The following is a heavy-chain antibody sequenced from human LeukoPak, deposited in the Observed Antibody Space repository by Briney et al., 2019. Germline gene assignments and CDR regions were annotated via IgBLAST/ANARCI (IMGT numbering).Heavy chain of an antibody. Sequence: SETLSLTCTVSGGSISSYYWSWIRQPPGKGLEWIGCIYTSGSTNYIPSLKSRVTISVDTSKNQFSLKLSSVTAADTAVYYCARYDSINDAFDIWGQGTMVTVSS. CDR1: GGSISSYY. V-gene: IGHV4-4*08. CDR2: IYTSGST. J-gene: IGHJ3*02. D-gene: IGHD3-22*01. CDR3: ARYDSINDAFDI.